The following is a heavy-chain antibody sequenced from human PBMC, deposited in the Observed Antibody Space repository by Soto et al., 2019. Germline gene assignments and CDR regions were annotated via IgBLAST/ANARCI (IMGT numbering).Heavy chain of an antibody. J-gene: IGHJ5*02. CDR1: GGSISSGDYY. Sequence: KPSETLSLTCTVSGGSISSGDYYWSWIRQPPGKGLEWIGYIYYSGSTYYNPSLKSRVTISVDTSKNQFSLKLSSVTAADTAVYYCARVVEMATTERFDPWGQGTLVTVSS. CDR3: ARVVEMATTERFDP. V-gene: IGHV4-30-4*01. D-gene: IGHD1-1*01. CDR2: IYYSGST.